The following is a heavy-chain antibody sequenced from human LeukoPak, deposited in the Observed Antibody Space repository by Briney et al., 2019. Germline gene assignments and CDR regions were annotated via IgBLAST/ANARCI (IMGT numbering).Heavy chain of an antibody. CDR3: ARHGLPYDYIWGSYPLNWFDP. CDR2: IYTSGST. D-gene: IGHD3-16*02. Sequence: SETLSLTCTVSGGSISSYYWSWIRQPAGKGLEWSGRIYTSGSTNYNPSLKSRVTISVDTSKNQFSLKLSSVTAADTAVYYCARHGLPYDYIWGSYPLNWFDPWGQGTLVTVSS. CDR1: GGSISSYY. J-gene: IGHJ5*02. V-gene: IGHV4-4*07.